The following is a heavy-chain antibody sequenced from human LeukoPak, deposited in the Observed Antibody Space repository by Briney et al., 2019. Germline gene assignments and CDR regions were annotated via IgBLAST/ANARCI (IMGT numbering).Heavy chain of an antibody. Sequence: GESLRLSCAASGFTFSSYAMSWVRHAPGKGLEWVSAISGSGGSTYYEDSVKGRFTISRVNTKNKLYLQMNSLRAEDTPVYYCAKDRKRITIFGVVTPFDYWGQGTLVTVSS. CDR1: GFTFSSYA. D-gene: IGHD3-3*01. V-gene: IGHV3-23*01. J-gene: IGHJ4*02. CDR3: AKDRKRITIFGVVTPFDY. CDR2: ISGSGGST.